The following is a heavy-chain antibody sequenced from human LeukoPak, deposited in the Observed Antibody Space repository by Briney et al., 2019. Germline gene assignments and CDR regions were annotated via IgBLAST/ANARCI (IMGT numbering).Heavy chain of an antibody. CDR3: ASATGDNDAFDI. CDR2: IWNDGSNK. V-gene: IGHV3-33*01. J-gene: IGHJ3*02. Sequence: GGSLRLSCAASGFXFSXXXXXXVXXAPXKXXEXVAVIWNDGSNKYFAASVKGRFTISRDSSKNTLYLQMNSLRAEDTAVYYCASATGDNDAFDIWGQGTMVTVSS. CDR1: GFXFSXXX. D-gene: IGHD7-27*01.